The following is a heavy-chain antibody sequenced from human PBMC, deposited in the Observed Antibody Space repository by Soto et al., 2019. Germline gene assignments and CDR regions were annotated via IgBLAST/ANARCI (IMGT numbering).Heavy chain of an antibody. V-gene: IGHV1-3*01. D-gene: IGHD1-26*01. CDR2: INPASGHT. J-gene: IGHJ6*02. CDR3: GRSVVGATGEILYNAMDV. Sequence: QVQLVQSGAEVKKPGASVKVSCKASGYTFTTYALHRVRQAPGKRPEWMGWINPASGHTKYSKKFQDRVTITRDTSASTGYMELSSLRSEDTAVYYCGRSVVGATGEILYNAMDVWGQGTTVTVSS. CDR1: GYTFTTYA.